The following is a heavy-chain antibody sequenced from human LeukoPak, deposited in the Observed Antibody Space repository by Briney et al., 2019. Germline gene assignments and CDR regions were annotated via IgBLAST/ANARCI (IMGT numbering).Heavy chain of an antibody. Sequence: PGRSLRLSCAASGFTFSSYGMHWVRQAPGKGLEWVAVIWYDGSNKYYADSVKGRFTISRDNSKNTLYLQMSSLRAEDTAVYYCARGSKRDGYNGGLDYWGQGTLVTVSS. CDR2: IWYDGSNK. D-gene: IGHD5-24*01. J-gene: IGHJ4*02. V-gene: IGHV3-33*01. CDR1: GFTFSSYG. CDR3: ARGSKRDGYNGGLDY.